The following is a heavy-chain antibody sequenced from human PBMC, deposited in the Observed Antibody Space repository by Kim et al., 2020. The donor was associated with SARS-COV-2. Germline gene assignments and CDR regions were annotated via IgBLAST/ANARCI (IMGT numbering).Heavy chain of an antibody. D-gene: IGHD5-12*01. V-gene: IGHV3-74*01. CDR2: INSDGTII. J-gene: IGHJ4*02. CDR1: GFTFRSYW. CDR3: AKDGGQRDGYKD. Sequence: GGSLRLSCAASGFTFRSYWMDWVRQAPGKGLVWVSRINSDGTIIRYADSVRGRFTISRDNTKNALYLQMSSLRVEDTAVYYCAKDGGQRDGYKDWGQGTLVTVSS.